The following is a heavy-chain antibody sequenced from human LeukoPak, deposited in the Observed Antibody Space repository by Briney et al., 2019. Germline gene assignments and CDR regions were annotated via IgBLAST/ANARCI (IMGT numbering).Heavy chain of an antibody. CDR2: ISWNSGSI. Sequence: RGRSLRLSCAASGFTFDDYAMHWVRQAPGKGLEWVSGISWNSGSIGYADSVKGRFTISRDNAKNSLYLQMNSLRAEDTALYYCAKDMGPNYDFWSGYSGGMDVWGQGTTVTVSS. V-gene: IGHV3-9*01. CDR1: GFTFDDYA. CDR3: AKDMGPNYDFWSGYSGGMDV. D-gene: IGHD3-3*01. J-gene: IGHJ6*02.